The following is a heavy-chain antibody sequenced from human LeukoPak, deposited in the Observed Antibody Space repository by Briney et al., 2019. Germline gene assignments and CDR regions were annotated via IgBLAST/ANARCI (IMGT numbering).Heavy chain of an antibody. Sequence: PGGSLRLSCAASEFTFSSFLMSWVRQAPGKGLEWVSGISGTGGSTWYIDSVRGRFPISRDNTKNTFYLHMSSLRVDDTAVYYCARGRLYGMDVWGQGTTVIVSS. V-gene: IGHV3-23*01. CDR3: ARGRLYGMDV. J-gene: IGHJ6*02. CDR1: EFTFSSFL. CDR2: ISGTGGST. D-gene: IGHD4/OR15-4a*01.